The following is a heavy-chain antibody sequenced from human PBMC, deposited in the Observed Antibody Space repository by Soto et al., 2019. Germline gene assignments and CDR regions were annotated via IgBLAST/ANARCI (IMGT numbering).Heavy chain of an antibody. V-gene: IGHV3-23*01. D-gene: IGHD3-10*01. CDR3: ARDLSPGSSAWFYFDY. CDR1: GFTFRNHA. Sequence: EVQLLESGGGLVQPGGSLRLSCAVSGFTFRNHAMSWVRQAPGKGLEWVSGFSDSGGTTYYADSVKGRFTISRDISKSTLYLQMNDLRVDDTAVYFCARDLSPGSSAWFYFDYWGQGTLVTVSP. J-gene: IGHJ4*02. CDR2: FSDSGGTT.